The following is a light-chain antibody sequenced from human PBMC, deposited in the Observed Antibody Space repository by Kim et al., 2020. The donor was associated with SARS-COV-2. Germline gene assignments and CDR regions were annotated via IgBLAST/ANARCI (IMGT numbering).Light chain of an antibody. Sequence: GKPLTISCTRSSGTIGSNYVQWYQQRPGNSPSIVIYEDYQRPSGVPDRFSGSIDSSSNSASLIISGLKTEDEADYYCQSYDRTSVVFGGGTKLTVL. CDR2: EDY. J-gene: IGLJ2*01. V-gene: IGLV6-57*01. CDR1: SGTIGSNY. CDR3: QSYDRTSVV.